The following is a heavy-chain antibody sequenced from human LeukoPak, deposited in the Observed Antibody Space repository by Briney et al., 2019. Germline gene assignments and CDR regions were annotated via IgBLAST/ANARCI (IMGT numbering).Heavy chain of an antibody. V-gene: IGHV5-51*01. CDR2: IYPGDSDT. D-gene: IGHD5-18*01. CDR1: GYSFTSYW. Sequence: GEPLKISCKGSGYSFTSYWIGWVRQMPGKGREWMGIIYPGDSDTRYSPSFQGQVTISADKSISTAYLQWSSLKASDTAMYYCARRRYSYGPDWYFDLWGRGTLVTVSS. CDR3: ARRRYSYGPDWYFDL. J-gene: IGHJ2*01.